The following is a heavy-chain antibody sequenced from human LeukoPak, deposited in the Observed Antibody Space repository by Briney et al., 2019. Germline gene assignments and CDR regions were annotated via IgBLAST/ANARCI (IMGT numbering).Heavy chain of an antibody. V-gene: IGHV3-23*01. CDR2: SSNNGVYT. CDR3: AKLLGYWSDGSCYFPY. CDR1: GFTFSTYS. J-gene: IGHJ4*02. Sequence: PAGSLRLSCAASGFTFSTYSMNWVRPAPGKGLEWVSASSNNGVYTYYADSVQGPFTISRDNSKSTLCLQMSSLRAEETAVYYCAKLLGYWSDGSCYFPYWGQGTLVTVSS. D-gene: IGHD2-15*01.